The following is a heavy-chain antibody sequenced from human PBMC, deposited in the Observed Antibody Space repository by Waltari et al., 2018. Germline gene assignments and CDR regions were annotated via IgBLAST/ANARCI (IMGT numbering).Heavy chain of an antibody. J-gene: IGHJ4*02. CDR3: ARDLPAGDIDY. V-gene: IGHV3-48*03. CDR1: GFTFRSYE. Sequence: VPLMESGGGWVQPGGSLRLSWSALGFTFRSYEMNWVRQAPGKGLEWVPDISSSGGTMFYAESVQGRFTISRDNAKSSLFLQIINARADDTAVYYCARDLPAGDIDYWGQGTLVTVSS. D-gene: IGHD6-13*01. CDR2: ISSSGGTM.